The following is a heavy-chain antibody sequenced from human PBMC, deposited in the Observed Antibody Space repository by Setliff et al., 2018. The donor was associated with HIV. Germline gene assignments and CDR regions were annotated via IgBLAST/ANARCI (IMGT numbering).Heavy chain of an antibody. CDR1: GFTFSDYY. CDR3: ARETGSGSFYVY. CDR2: ISSSGHMV. J-gene: IGHJ4*02. D-gene: IGHD3-10*01. V-gene: IGHV3-11*04. Sequence: GGSLRLSCAASGFTFSDYYMSWIRQAPGKGLEWISYISSSGHMVKYADSVEGRFTISRDNAKNSLYLQISSLRAEDTAMYYCARETGSGSFYVYWGQGTQVTVSS.